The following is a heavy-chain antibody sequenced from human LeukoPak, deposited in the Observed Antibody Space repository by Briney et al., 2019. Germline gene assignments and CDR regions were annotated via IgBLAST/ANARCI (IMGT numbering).Heavy chain of an antibody. V-gene: IGHV4-39*07. CDR3: ARDRRGYSSGWSDFDY. CDR1: GDSIDINNYY. Sequence: SETLSLTCTVSGDSIDINNYYWGWIRQPPGKELEWIVSFYYGGSTYYNPSLQSRVTISLDTSKNHFSLRLSSVTAADTAVYYCARDRRGYSSGWSDFDYWGQGTLVTVSS. CDR2: FYYGGST. J-gene: IGHJ4*02. D-gene: IGHD6-19*01.